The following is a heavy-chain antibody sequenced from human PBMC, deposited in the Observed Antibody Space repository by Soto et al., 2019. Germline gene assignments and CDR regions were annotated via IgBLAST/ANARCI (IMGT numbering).Heavy chain of an antibody. Sequence: ASVKVSCKASGYTFTSYGISWVRQAPGQGPEWMGRISAYNGNTNYAQKLQGRVTMTTDTSTSTAYMELRSLRSDDTAVYYCARGGYCSSTSCSYYMDVWGKGTTVTVSS. D-gene: IGHD2-2*01. J-gene: IGHJ6*03. CDR3: ARGGYCSSTSCSYYMDV. V-gene: IGHV1-18*01. CDR2: ISAYNGNT. CDR1: GYTFTSYG.